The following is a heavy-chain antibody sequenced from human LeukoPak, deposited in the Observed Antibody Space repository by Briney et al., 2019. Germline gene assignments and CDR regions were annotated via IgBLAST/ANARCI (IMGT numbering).Heavy chain of an antibody. CDR3: ARGCSAGTPHNWFDP. J-gene: IGHJ5*02. V-gene: IGHV4-59*01. Sequence: SETLSLTCTVSGGSISRYYWSWIRQPPGKGLEWIGYIYYSGSTNYNPSLKSRVTISVDTSKNQFSLKLSSVTAADTAVYYCARGCSAGTPHNWFDPWGQGTLSPSPQ. D-gene: IGHD6-13*01. CDR2: IYYSGST. CDR1: GGSISRYY.